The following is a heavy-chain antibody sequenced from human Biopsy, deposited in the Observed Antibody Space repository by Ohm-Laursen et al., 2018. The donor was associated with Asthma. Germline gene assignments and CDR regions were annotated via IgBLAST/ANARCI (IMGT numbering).Heavy chain of an antibody. V-gene: IGHV1-18*01. D-gene: IGHD3-10*01. J-gene: IGHJ6*02. CDR3: ARAVDYSHYYGIDV. Sequence: SVKVSCKASGYTFNSAGITWARQAPGQGLEWMGWISVYNGNTKVAQKLQDRVTMITDTSTSTAYMELRSLRSDDTAVYFCARAVDYSHYYGIDVWGQGTMVTVS. CDR2: ISVYNGNT. CDR1: GYTFNSAG.